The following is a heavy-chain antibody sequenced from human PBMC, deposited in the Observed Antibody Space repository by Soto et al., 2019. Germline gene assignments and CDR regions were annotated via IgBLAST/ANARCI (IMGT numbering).Heavy chain of an antibody. J-gene: IGHJ5*02. D-gene: IGHD3-3*01. CDR3: ARLDFWSGDPTTP. V-gene: IGHV4-34*01. CDR2: INHSGST. CDR1: GGSFSGYY. Sequence: PSETLSLTCAVYGGSFSGYYWSWIRQPPGKGLEWIGEINHSGSTNYNPSLKSRVTISVDTSKNQFSLKLSSVTAADTAVYYCARLDFWSGDPTTPWGQGTLVTVSS.